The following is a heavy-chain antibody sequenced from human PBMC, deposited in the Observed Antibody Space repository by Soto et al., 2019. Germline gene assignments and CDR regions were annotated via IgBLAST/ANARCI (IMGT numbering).Heavy chain of an antibody. CDR2: IWYDGSNK. V-gene: IGHV3-33*01. CDR3: AREPTVTTWVDYYHYMDV. D-gene: IGHD4-4*01. J-gene: IGHJ6*03. CDR1: GFTFSSYG. Sequence: QVQLVESGGGVVQPGRSLRLSCAASGFTFSSYGMHWVRQAPGKGLEWVAVIWYDGSNKYYADSVKGRFTISRDNSKNTLYLHMNSLRAEDTAVYYCAREPTVTTWVDYYHYMDVWGKGTTVTVSS.